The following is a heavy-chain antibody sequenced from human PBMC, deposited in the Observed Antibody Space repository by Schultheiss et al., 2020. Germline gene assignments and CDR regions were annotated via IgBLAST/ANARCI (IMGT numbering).Heavy chain of an antibody. CDR1: GGSISSGGYY. V-gene: IGHV4-61*08. CDR3: ARSIRSVPGGEIDS. J-gene: IGHJ4*02. CDR2: INHSGST. D-gene: IGHD3-16*01. Sequence: SATLSLTCTVSGGSISSGGYYWSWIRQPPGKGLEWIGEINHSGSTNYNPSLKSRVTMSVDTSKNQFSLRLTSVTAADTAVYYCARSIRSVPGGEIDSWGQGILVTVSS.